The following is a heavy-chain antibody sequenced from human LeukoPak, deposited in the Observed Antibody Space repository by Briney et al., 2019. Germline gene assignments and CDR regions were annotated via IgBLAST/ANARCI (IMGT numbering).Heavy chain of an antibody. J-gene: IGHJ4*02. V-gene: IGHV3-48*01. CDR1: GFTFSSYS. D-gene: IGHD6-19*01. Sequence: GGSLRLSCAASGFTFSSYSMHWVRQAPGKGLEWVSYISSSSSTIYYADSVKGRFTISRDNAKNSLYLQMNSLRAEDTAVYYCARGLSYAVAYGDYWGQGTLVTVSS. CDR2: ISSSSSTI. CDR3: ARGLSYAVAYGDY.